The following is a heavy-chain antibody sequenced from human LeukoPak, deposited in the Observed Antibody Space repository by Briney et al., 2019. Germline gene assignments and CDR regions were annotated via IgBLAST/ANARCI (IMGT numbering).Heavy chain of an antibody. D-gene: IGHD4-17*01. CDR3: ARIPNYGDYVNFDY. J-gene: IGHJ4*02. CDR2: IYHSGST. CDR1: GYSISSGYY. V-gene: IGHV4-38-2*01. Sequence: PSETLSLTCAVSGYSISSGYYWGWIRQPPGKGLEWIGSIYHSGSTYYTPSLKSRVTISVDTSKNQFSLKLSSVTAADTAVYYCARIPNYGDYVNFDYWGQGTLVTVSA.